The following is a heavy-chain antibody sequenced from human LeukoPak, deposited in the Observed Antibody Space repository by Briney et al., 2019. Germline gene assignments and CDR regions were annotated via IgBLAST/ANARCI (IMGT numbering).Heavy chain of an antibody. Sequence: SETLSLTCAVYGGSFSGYYWSWIRQPPGKGLEWIGEINHSGSTNYNPSLKSRVTISVDTSKNQFSLKLSSVTAADTAVYYCARHAGQYSSSSGQDYYGMDVWGQGTTVTVSS. CDR3: ARHAGQYSSSSGQDYYGMDV. D-gene: IGHD6-6*01. CDR1: GGSFSGYY. CDR2: INHSGST. J-gene: IGHJ6*02. V-gene: IGHV4-34*01.